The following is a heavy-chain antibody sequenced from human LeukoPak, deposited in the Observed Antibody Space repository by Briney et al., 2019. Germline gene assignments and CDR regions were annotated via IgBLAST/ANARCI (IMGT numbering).Heavy chain of an antibody. J-gene: IGHJ4*02. Sequence: PGGSLRLSCAAPGFTFSSYGMHWVRQAPGKGLEWVAVISYDGSNEYYTDSVKGRFTISRDDSTNTLYLQMNSLRAEDTAVYYCAKQRSGGSGWCMDYWGQGTLVTVSS. D-gene: IGHD6-19*01. V-gene: IGHV3-30*18. CDR1: GFTFSSYG. CDR2: ISYDGSNE. CDR3: AKQRSGGSGWCMDY.